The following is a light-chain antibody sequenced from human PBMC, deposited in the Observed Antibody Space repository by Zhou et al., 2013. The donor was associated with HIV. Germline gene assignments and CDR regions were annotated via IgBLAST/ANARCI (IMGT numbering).Light chain of an antibody. Sequence: DIQMTQSPSSLSASVGDRVTITCRASQSISTYLNWYQQKPGKAPKVLIYSASNLQSGVPSRFSGSGSGTHFALTISSLQPEDFGTYYCQQSHVTPRTFGPGTKVDV. J-gene: IGKJ3*01. CDR2: SAS. V-gene: IGKV1-39*01. CDR1: QSISTY. CDR3: QQSHVTPRT.